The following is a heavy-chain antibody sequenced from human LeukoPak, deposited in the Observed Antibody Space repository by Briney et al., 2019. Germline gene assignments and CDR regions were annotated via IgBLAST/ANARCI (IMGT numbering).Heavy chain of an antibody. CDR3: ARDAQWVVPGGYYFYMDV. CDR2: ISSSSSYI. CDR1: GFTFSRYS. D-gene: IGHD6-19*01. J-gene: IGHJ6*03. Sequence: GGSLRLSCAGSGFTFSRYSMNWFRQAPGKALERVSSISSSSSYIFYADSVKGRFTISRDNANNSLYLQMSSLRAEDTAVYYCARDAQWVVPGGYYFYMDVWGKGTTVTVSS. V-gene: IGHV3-21*01.